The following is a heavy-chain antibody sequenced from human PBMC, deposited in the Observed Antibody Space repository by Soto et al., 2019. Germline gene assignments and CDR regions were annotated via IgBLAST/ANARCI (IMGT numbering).Heavy chain of an antibody. V-gene: IGHV3-20*01. Sequence: EVQLVESGGGVVRPGGSLRLSCAASGFTFDDYGMSWVRQAPGKGLEWVSGINWNGGSTGYADSVKGRFTISRDNAKNSLYLQMNSLRAEDTALYHCARVVDCSRTSCYDYYYYYMDVWGKGTTVTVCS. D-gene: IGHD2-2*01. J-gene: IGHJ6*03. CDR2: INWNGGST. CDR3: ARVVDCSRTSCYDYYYYYMDV. CDR1: GFTFDDYG.